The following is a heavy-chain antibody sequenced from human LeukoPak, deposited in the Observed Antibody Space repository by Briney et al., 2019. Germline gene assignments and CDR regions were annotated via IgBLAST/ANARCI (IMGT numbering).Heavy chain of an antibody. CDR2: ISSSGSTI. D-gene: IGHD6-13*01. V-gene: IGHV3-11*04. J-gene: IGHJ4*02. CDR1: GFTFSDYY. Sequence: GGSLRLSCAASGFTFSDYYMSWIRQAPGKGLEWVSYISSSGSTIYYADSVKGRFTISRDNAKNSLYLQMNSLRAEDTAVYYCARAFAAAAPYYFDYWGQGTLVTVSS. CDR3: ARAFAAAAPYYFDY.